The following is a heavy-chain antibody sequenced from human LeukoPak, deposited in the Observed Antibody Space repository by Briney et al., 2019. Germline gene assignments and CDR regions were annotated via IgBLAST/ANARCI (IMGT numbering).Heavy chain of an antibody. CDR1: GYTFTSYD. V-gene: IGHV1-8*01. D-gene: IGHD5-18*01. CDR3: ARVARVTKGYYYYYMDV. J-gene: IGHJ6*03. CDR2: MNPNSGNT. Sequence: ASVKVSCTASGYTFTSYDINWVRQATGPGLEWMGWMNPNSGNTGYAQKFQGRVTMTRNTSISTAYMELSSLRSEDTAVYYCARVARVTKGYYYYYMDVWGKGTTVTISS.